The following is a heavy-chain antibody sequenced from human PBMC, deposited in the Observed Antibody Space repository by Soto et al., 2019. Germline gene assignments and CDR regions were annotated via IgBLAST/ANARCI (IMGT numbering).Heavy chain of an antibody. CDR2: ISYDGSNK. CDR3: ARPLHYYDGSGYSAY. V-gene: IGHV3-30*03. D-gene: IGHD3-22*01. Sequence: GGSLRLSCAASGFTFSSYGMHWVRQAPGKGLEWVAVISYDGSNKYYADSVKGRFTISRDNSKNTLYLQMNSLRAEDTAVYYCARPLHYYDGSGYSAYWGQGTLVTVSS. J-gene: IGHJ4*02. CDR1: GFTFSSYG.